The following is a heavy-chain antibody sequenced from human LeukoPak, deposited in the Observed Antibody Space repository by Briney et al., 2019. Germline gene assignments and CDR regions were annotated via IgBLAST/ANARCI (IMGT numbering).Heavy chain of an antibody. Sequence: SETLSLTCTVSGGSISSSSYYWGWIRQPPGKGLEWIGSIYYSGSTYYNPSLKSRVTISVDTSKNQFSLKLSSVTAADTAVYYCASRVYDFWSGSHRGYYYYMDVWGKGTTVTVSS. CDR3: ASRVYDFWSGSHRGYYYYMDV. J-gene: IGHJ6*03. D-gene: IGHD3-3*01. CDR2: IYYSGST. V-gene: IGHV4-39*01. CDR1: GGSISSSSYY.